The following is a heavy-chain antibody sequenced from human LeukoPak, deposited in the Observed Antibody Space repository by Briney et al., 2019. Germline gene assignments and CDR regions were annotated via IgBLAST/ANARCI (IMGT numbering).Heavy chain of an antibody. CDR1: GFTFSSYA. D-gene: IGHD5-12*01. CDR3: ARVTSGYDYGGAFDY. CDR2: ISYDGSNK. Sequence: GGSLRLSCAASGFTFSSYAMHWVRQAPGKGLEGVAVISYDGSNKYYADSVKGRFTISRDNSKNTLYLQMNSLRAEDTAVYYCARVTSGYDYGGAFDYWGQGTLVTVSS. V-gene: IGHV3-30-3*01. J-gene: IGHJ4*02.